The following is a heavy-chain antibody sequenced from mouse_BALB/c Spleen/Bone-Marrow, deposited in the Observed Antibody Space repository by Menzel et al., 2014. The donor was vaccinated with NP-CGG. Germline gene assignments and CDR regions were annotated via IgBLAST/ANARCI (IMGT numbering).Heavy chain of an antibody. CDR2: ISNGGGST. J-gene: IGHJ4*01. Sequence: EVKLVESGGGLVQPGGSLKLSCATSGFTFSDYYMYWVRQTPEKRLEWVAYISNGGGSTYYQDTVKGRFTISIDNAKNTLYLQMSRLKSEVTAMYYCARPTICYYYDGYAMDYWGQGTSVTVSS. CDR3: ARPTICYYYDGYAMDY. CDR1: GFTFSDYY. D-gene: IGHD2-4*01. V-gene: IGHV5-12*02.